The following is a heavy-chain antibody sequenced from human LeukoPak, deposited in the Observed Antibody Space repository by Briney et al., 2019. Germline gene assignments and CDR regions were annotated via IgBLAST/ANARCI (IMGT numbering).Heavy chain of an antibody. V-gene: IGHV3-23*01. CDR3: AKDQWEALY. J-gene: IGHJ4*02. CDR1: GFTFSNYG. D-gene: IGHD1-26*01. Sequence: GGSLRLSCAASGFTFSNYGMSWVRQAPGKGLEWVSSISGSDGSTYYADSVKGRFTISRDNSKNTLYLQMSSLRAEDTAVYYCAKDQWEALYWGQGTLVTVSS. CDR2: ISGSDGST.